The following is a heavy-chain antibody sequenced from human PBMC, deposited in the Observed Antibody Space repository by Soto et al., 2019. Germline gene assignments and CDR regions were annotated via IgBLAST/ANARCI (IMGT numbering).Heavy chain of an antibody. V-gene: IGHV4-31*03. CDR3: AKVLNGCRGGYLDYFDY. CDR2: LYYSGKT. J-gene: IGHJ4*02. Sequence: SEILSLTRTVSGGSRSSGGYYLSWIRQHPGKGLEWICSLYYSGKTYYNPSLKSRVTISVDTSKNQFSLKLSSVTAADTAVYFCAKVLNGCRGGYLDYFDYWGQGTLVTVSS. D-gene: IGHD1-26*01. CDR1: GGSRSSGGYY.